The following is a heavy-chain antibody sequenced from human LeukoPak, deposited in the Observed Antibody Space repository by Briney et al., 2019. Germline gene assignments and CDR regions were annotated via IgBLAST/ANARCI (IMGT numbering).Heavy chain of an antibody. D-gene: IGHD3-10*01. J-gene: IGHJ3*02. Sequence: GGSLRLSCAASGFTFSSYGMHWVRQAPGKGLEWVAFIRYDGNNKYYADSVKGRFTISRDNSKNTLYLQMNSLRAEDTAVYYCARDGKFYYYGSGSYVGAFDIWGQGTMVTVSS. CDR1: GFTFSSYG. V-gene: IGHV3-30*02. CDR2: IRYDGNNK. CDR3: ARDGKFYYYGSGSYVGAFDI.